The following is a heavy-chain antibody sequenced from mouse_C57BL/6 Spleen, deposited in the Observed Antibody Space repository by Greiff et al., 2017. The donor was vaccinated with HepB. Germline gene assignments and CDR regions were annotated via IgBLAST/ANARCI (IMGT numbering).Heavy chain of an antibody. V-gene: IGHV1-74*01. CDR3: AIGPLSTMVTTGEVSLGAMDY. D-gene: IGHD2-2*01. CDR2: IHPSDSDT. J-gene: IGHJ4*01. CDR1: GYTFTSYW. Sequence: QVQLQQPGAELVKPGASVKVSCKASGYTFTSYWMHWVKQRPGQGLEWIGRIHPSDSDTNYNQKFKGKATLTVDKSSSTAYMQLSSLTSEDSAVYYCAIGPLSTMVTTGEVSLGAMDYWGQGTSVTVSS.